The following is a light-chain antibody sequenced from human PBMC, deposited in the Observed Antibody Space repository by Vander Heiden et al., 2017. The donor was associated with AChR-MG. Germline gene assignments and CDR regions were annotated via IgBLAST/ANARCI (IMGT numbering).Light chain of an antibody. CDR2: QDS. J-gene: IGLJ2*01. V-gene: IGLV3-1*01. CDR1: NSGYKY. Sequence: SYELTQPPSVSVSPGPTASITCSGDNSGYKYACWYQQKPGQSPVLVIYQDSKRPSGIPERFSGSNSGNTATLTISGTQAMDEADYYCQAWDSSTADVVFGGGTKLTVL. CDR3: QAWDSSTADVV.